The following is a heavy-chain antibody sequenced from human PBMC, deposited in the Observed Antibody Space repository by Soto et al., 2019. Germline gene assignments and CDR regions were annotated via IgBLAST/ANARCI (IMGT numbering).Heavy chain of an antibody. Sequence: PGESLKISCKGSGYSFTSYFIGWVRQMPGKGLEWMGIIYPGDSDTRHSPSFQGQVTISADKSISTAYLQWSSLKASDTAIYYCARQGQPLDYYYYGMDVWGQGTPVTVSS. V-gene: IGHV5-51*01. CDR1: GYSFTSYF. CDR2: IYPGDSDT. CDR3: ARQGQPLDYYYYGMDV. J-gene: IGHJ6*02. D-gene: IGHD6-13*01.